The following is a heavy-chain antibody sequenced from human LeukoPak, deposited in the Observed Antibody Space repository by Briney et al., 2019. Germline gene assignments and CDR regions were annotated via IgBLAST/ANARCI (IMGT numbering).Heavy chain of an antibody. V-gene: IGHV3-23*01. CDR1: GFTFNIYA. Sequence: PGGSLRLSCAASGFTFNIYAMTWVRQAPGKGLEWVSHISGSGGITYYADSVKGRFTIFRDNSKNTLYLQMNSLRAEDTAVYYCAKTTAGNSSGRNPGWPVDYWGQETLVTVSS. CDR3: AKTTAGNSSGRNPGWPVDY. D-gene: IGHD6-19*01. CDR2: ISGSGGIT. J-gene: IGHJ4*02.